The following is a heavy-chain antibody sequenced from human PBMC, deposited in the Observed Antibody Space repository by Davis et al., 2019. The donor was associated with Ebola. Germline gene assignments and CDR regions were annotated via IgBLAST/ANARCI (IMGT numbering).Heavy chain of an antibody. J-gene: IGHJ4*02. CDR1: GFTFSNAW. CDR3: ARGSNFLYGPFDY. V-gene: IGHV3-11*01. CDR2: VSGNAGGI. Sequence: GESLKISCAASGFTFSNAWMSWVRQAPGKGLEWVSAVSGNAGGIYYADSVKGRFTISRDNAKNSLYLQMNSLRAEDTAVYYCARGSNFLYGPFDYWGQGTLVTVSS. D-gene: IGHD2/OR15-2a*01.